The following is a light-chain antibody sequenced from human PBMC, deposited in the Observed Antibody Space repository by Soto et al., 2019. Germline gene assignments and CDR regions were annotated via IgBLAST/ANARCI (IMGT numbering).Light chain of an antibody. CDR1: RSDVGGYNY. Sequence: QSALTQPASVSGSPGQSITISCTGTRSDVGGYNYVSWYQQNPGKAPKLIIYDVSHRASGVSNRFFGSKSGNTASLTISGLQAEDEADYYCFSYTSSRARVFGGGTKLTVL. V-gene: IGLV2-14*01. J-gene: IGLJ3*02. CDR2: DVS. CDR3: FSYTSSRARV.